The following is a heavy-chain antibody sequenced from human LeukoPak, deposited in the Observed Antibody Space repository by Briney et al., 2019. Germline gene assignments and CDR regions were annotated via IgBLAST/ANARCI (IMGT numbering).Heavy chain of an antibody. V-gene: IGHV4-59*01. J-gene: IGHJ4*02. CDR2: IYYSGST. CDR1: GGSINSYY. CDR3: ARGLAAAGTSYFDY. D-gene: IGHD6-13*01. Sequence: SETLSLTCTVSGGSINSYYWSWTRQPPGKGLEWIGYIYYSGSTNYSPSLKGRVTISVDTSKNQFSLKLSSVTAADTAVYYCARGLAAAGTSYFDYWGQGTLVTVSS.